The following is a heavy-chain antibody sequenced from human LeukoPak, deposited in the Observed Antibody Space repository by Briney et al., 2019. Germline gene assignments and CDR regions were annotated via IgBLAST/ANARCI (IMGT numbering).Heavy chain of an antibody. CDR3: AKDALTADTSGYYFDH. J-gene: IGHJ4*02. CDR1: GFTFSSYS. Sequence: QPGGSLRLSCAASGFTFSSYSMNWVRQAPGKGLEWVSFISRSSDKIFYADSVKGRFTISRDNAKSSLYLQMNSLREEDTAIYYCAKDALTADTSGYYFDHWGQGTLVTVSS. V-gene: IGHV3-48*02. D-gene: IGHD3-22*01. CDR2: ISRSSDKI.